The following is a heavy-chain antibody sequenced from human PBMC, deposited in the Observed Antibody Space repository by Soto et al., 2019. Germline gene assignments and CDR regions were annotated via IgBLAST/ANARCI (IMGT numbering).Heavy chain of an antibody. Sequence: PSETLSLTCTVSGGSVSSGSFYWSWIRQPPGKGLEWIGYISHSGNTNYNPSLKSRVTISLDTSKNQFSLKLSSVTAADTAVYYCARETPVGHTRPYCVDDWGKGTLVTVS. CDR1: GGSVSSGSFY. D-gene: IGHD2-21*02. CDR3: ARETPVGHTRPYCVDD. J-gene: IGHJ4*02. V-gene: IGHV4-61*01. CDR2: ISHSGNT.